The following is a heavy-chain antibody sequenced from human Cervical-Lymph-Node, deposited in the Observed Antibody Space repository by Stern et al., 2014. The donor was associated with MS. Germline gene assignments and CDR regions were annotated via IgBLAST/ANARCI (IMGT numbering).Heavy chain of an antibody. CDR1: GFPFSNYG. CDR3: AKVPSAAVRNWFDS. CDR2: ISYDRRHK. J-gene: IGHJ5*01. Sequence: EHLVASGGGVVQPGRSLRLSCAASGFPFSNYGLHCVRQAQGQGLGWVEVISYDRRHKDSSECVKCRFNINRDNSKNTLYLQMNSLRTEDTAVYYCAKVPSAAVRNWFDSWGQGTLVTVSS. V-gene: IGHV3-30*18. D-gene: IGHD6-13*01.